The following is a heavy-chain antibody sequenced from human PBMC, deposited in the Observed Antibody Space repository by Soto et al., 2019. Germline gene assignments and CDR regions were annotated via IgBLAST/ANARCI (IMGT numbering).Heavy chain of an antibody. CDR3: ARVGAVAGKHYYYYGMDV. V-gene: IGHV1-69*13. CDR1: GGAFSSYA. CDR2: IIPIFGTA. Sequence: GASVKVSCKASGGAFSSYAISWVRQAPGQGLEWMGGIIPIFGTANNAQKFQGRVTITADESTSTAYMELSSLRSEDTAVYYCARVGAVAGKHYYYYGMDVWGQGTTVTVSS. D-gene: IGHD6-19*01. J-gene: IGHJ6*02.